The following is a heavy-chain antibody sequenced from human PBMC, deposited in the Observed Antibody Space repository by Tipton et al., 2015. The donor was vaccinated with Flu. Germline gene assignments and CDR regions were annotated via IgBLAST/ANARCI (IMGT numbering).Heavy chain of an antibody. J-gene: IGHJ2*01. CDR2: INDSGNT. CDR1: VGSFSGYY. Sequence: TLSLTCAAYVGSFSGYYWSWIRQPPGKGLEWIGEINDSGNTNCNPPLKSRVSISVDTSKNQFSLKLTPVTAADTAVYYCARGVMGTMIRPWYFDLWGRGTLVTVSS. D-gene: IGHD3-22*01. CDR3: ARGVMGTMIRPWYFDL. V-gene: IGHV4-34*01.